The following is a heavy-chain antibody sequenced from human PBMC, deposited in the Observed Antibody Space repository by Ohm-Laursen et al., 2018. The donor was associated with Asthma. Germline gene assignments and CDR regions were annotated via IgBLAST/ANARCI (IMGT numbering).Heavy chain of an antibody. CDR3: ARALRFLEWLFPLHFDY. CDR1: GFTFSSYA. Sequence: SLRLSCTAPGFTFSSYAMHWVRQAPGKGLEWVAVISYDGSNKYYADSVKGRFTISRDNSKNTLYLQMNSLRAEDTAVYYCARALRFLEWLFPLHFDYWGQGTLVTVSS. V-gene: IGHV3-30-3*01. D-gene: IGHD3-3*01. CDR2: ISYDGSNK. J-gene: IGHJ4*02.